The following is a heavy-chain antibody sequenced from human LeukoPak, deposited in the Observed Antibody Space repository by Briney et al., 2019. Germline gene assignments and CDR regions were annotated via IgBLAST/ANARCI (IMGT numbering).Heavy chain of an antibody. V-gene: IGHV3-33*01. Sequence: GRSLRLSCAASGFTFSSYGMHWVRQAPGKGLEWVAIIWHDGNNKYYADSVRGRFTISRDNSKNTLYLEMNSLRAEDTAMYYCARDGAYRYTYWGQGTLVIVSS. CDR3: ARDGAYRYTY. J-gene: IGHJ4*02. CDR2: IWHDGNNK. CDR1: GFTFSSYG. D-gene: IGHD5-18*01.